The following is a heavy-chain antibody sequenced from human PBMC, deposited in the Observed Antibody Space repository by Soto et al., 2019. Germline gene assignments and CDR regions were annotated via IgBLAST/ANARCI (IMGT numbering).Heavy chain of an antibody. J-gene: IGHJ6*02. D-gene: IGHD5-12*01. CDR1: GFTFSSYA. Sequence: EVQLLESGGGLVQPGGSLRLSCAASGFTFSSYAMSWVRQAPGKGLEWVSAISGSGGSTYYADSVKGRFTISRDNSKNTLYLQMYSLRAEDTAVYYCAKDWEVDIRPHGMDVWGQGTTVTVSS. V-gene: IGHV3-23*01. CDR2: ISGSGGST. CDR3: AKDWEVDIRPHGMDV.